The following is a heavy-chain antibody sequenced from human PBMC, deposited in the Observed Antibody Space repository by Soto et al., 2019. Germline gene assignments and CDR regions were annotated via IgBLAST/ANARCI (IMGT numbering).Heavy chain of an antibody. J-gene: IGHJ4*02. D-gene: IGHD6-25*01. V-gene: IGHV1-18*04. Sequence: XSVKVSCKASGYSFTSYGITWVRQAPGQGLEWLGWISASSGNTDSAQNLHGRVTMTTDTSTSTAYLEVRSLTSDDTAVYYCVRDPQRNDYWGQGTLVTVSS. CDR2: ISASSGNT. CDR3: VRDPQRNDY. CDR1: GYSFTSYG.